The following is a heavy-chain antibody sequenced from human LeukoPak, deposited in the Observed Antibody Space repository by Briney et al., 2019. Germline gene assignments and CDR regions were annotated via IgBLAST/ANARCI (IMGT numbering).Heavy chain of an antibody. CDR1: GFTLSNAW. V-gene: IGHV3-15*01. J-gene: IGHJ2*01. Sequence: GGSLRLSCAASGFTLSNAWMSWVRQAPGKGLEWVGRIKSKTDGGTTDYAAPVKGRFTISRDDSKNTLYLQMNSLKTEDTAVYYCTTSGYMVRGVTDYWYFDLWGRGTLVTVSS. CDR2: IKSKTDGGTT. CDR3: TTSGYMVRGVTDYWYFDL. D-gene: IGHD3-10*01.